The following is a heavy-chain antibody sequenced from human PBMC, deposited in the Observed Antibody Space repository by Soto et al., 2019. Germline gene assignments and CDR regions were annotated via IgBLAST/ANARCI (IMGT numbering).Heavy chain of an antibody. CDR1: GGSFSGYY. J-gene: IGHJ6*02. V-gene: IGHV4-34*01. CDR2: INHSGST. Sequence: QVQLQQWGAGLLKPSETLSLTCAVYGGSFSGYYWSWIRQPPGKGLEWIGEINHSGSTNYNPSLKRRVTISVDTSKNQFSLKLSSVPAADTAVYYCARGPIVVVVAATPPSYGMDVWGQGTTVTVSS. D-gene: IGHD2-15*01. CDR3: ARGPIVVVVAATPPSYGMDV.